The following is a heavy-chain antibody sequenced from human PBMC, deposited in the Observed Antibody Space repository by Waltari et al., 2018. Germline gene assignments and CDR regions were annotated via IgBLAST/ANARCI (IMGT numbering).Heavy chain of an antibody. CDR1: GGSISSGTW. D-gene: IGHD5-18*01. V-gene: IGHV4-4*02. CDR2: IYYSGST. J-gene: IGHJ4*02. Sequence: QVQLQESGPGLVKPSGTLSLTCTVSGGSISSGTWWSGVRQSPGPGLEWIGEIYYSGSTNYKPSLESRVTISVDRSKNQFSLSLSSVTAADTAMYFCARGTYGYGKYDSWGQGTLVTVSS. CDR3: ARGTYGYGKYDS.